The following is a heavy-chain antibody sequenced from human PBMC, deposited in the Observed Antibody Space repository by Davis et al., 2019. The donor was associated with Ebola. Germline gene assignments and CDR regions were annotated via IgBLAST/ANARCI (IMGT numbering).Heavy chain of an antibody. J-gene: IGHJ6*04. Sequence: PGGSLRLSCVASGLTFSRYGMHWVRQTPGKGLEWVAFIWFDGRNAHYIDSVKGRFTISRDNAKNSLYLQMNSLRAEDTAVYYCARVGPWLPVPLRAAPDVWGKGTTVTVSS. CDR3: ARVGPWLPVPLRAAPDV. V-gene: IGHV3-33*01. CDR1: GLTFSRYG. CDR2: IWFDGRNA. D-gene: IGHD5-24*01.